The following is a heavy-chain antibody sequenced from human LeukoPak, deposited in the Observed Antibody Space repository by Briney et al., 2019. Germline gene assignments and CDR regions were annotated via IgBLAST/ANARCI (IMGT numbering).Heavy chain of an antibody. CDR2: ITGSGVST. Sequence: GGSLRLSCAASRFAFRNFWMNWVRQAPGKGLEWVSAITGSGVSTNYADSVKGRFTISRDNSKNTIYLQMNSLRAEDTAKYYCAKRSSISSGYFDFWGRGTLVTVSS. J-gene: IGHJ4*02. CDR3: AKRSSISSGYFDF. V-gene: IGHV3-23*01. D-gene: IGHD3-22*01. CDR1: RFAFRNFW.